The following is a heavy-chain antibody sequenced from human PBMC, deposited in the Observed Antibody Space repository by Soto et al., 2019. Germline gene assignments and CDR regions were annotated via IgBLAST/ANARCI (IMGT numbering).Heavy chain of an antibody. D-gene: IGHD6-19*01. V-gene: IGHV1-2*02. CDR1: GYTFTGYY. CDR3: ARGIAVAGYYYYYYGMDV. Sequence: ASVKVSCKVSGYTFTGYYMHWVRQAPGQGLEWMGWINPNSGGTNYAQKFQGRVTMTRDTSISTAYMELSRLRSDDTAVYYCARGIAVAGYYYYYYGMDVWGQGTTVTVSS. J-gene: IGHJ6*02. CDR2: INPNSGGT.